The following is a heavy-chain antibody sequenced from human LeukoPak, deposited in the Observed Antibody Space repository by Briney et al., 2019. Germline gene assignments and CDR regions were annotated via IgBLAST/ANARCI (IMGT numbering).Heavy chain of an antibody. CDR2: IIPIFGTA. Sequence: SVKVSCKASGGTLSSYAISWVRQAPGQGLEWMGGIIPIFGTANYAQKFQGRVTITADKSTSTAYMELSSLRSEDTAVYYCASGGGIYCSSTSCYAVDYYYGMDVWGKGTTVTVSS. CDR3: ASGGGIYCSSTSCYAVDYYYGMDV. D-gene: IGHD2-2*01. V-gene: IGHV1-69*06. CDR1: GGTLSSYA. J-gene: IGHJ6*04.